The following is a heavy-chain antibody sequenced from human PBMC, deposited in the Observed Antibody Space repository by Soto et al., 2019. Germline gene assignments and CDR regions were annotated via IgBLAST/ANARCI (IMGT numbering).Heavy chain of an antibody. J-gene: IGHJ6*02. D-gene: IGHD2-21*02. Sequence: SETLSLTCTVSGGSISSYYWSWIRQPPGKGLEWIGYMYNTGSTIYNPSLKSRVTISVDTSKNQFSLKLNSVTAADTAVYYCARDLWGYCGADCYPLDVWGQGPTVTVS. CDR3: ARDLWGYCGADCYPLDV. CDR1: GGSISSYY. V-gene: IGHV4-59*01. CDR2: MYNTGST.